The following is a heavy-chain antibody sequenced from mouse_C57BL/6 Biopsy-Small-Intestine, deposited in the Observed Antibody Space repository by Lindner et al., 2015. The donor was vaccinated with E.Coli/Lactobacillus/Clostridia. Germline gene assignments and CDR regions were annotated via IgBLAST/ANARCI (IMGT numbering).Heavy chain of an antibody. CDR3: ARAYDGAWFAY. J-gene: IGHJ3*01. D-gene: IGHD2-12*01. CDR1: GFTFSSYA. CDR2: ISSGGDYI. Sequence: VQLQESGGDLVKPGGSLKLSCAASGFTFSSYAMSWVRQTPEKRLEWVAYISSGGDYIYYADTVKGRFTISRDNAKNNLYLQMSHLKSEDTAMYYCARAYDGAWFAYWGQGTLVTVSA. V-gene: IGHV5S21*01.